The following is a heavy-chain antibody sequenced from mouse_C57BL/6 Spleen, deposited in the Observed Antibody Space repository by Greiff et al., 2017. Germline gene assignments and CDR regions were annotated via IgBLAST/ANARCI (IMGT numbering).Heavy chain of an antibody. J-gene: IGHJ4*01. V-gene: IGHV3-1*01. D-gene: IGHD2-3*01. CDR2: ISYSGST. Sequence: VQLQQSGPGMVKPSQSLSLTCTVTGYSITSGYDWHWIRHFPGNKLEWMGYISYSGSTNYNPSLKSRISITHDTSKNHFFLKLNSVTTEDTATYYCARDLYDGFMDYWGQGTSVTVSS. CDR3: ARDLYDGFMDY. CDR1: GYSITSGYD.